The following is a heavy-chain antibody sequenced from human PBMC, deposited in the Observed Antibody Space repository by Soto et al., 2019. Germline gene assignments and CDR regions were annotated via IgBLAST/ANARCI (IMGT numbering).Heavy chain of an antibody. CDR1: GGSVSSGSYY. CDR3: ARLSPYYYDSSGYPNWFDP. J-gene: IGHJ5*02. CDR2: IYYSGST. D-gene: IGHD3-22*01. V-gene: IGHV4-61*01. Sequence: SETLSLTCTVSGGSVSSGSYYWSWIRQPPGKGLEWIGYIYYSGSTNYNPSLKSRVTISVDTSKNQFSLKLSSVTAADTAVYYCARLSPYYYDSSGYPNWFDPWGQGTLVTVSS.